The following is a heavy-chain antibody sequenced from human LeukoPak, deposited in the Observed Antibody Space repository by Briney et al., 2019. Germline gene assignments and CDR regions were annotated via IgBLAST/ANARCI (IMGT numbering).Heavy chain of an antibody. CDR2: INQDGSGT. CDR3: VIDDAGDGDDIGIFYH. Sequence: GGSLRLSCAASGFTFSRHWMSWVRQAPGKRQEWVANINQDGSGTYSVDSVKGRFTVSRDNAKKSLYLQMNNLRVEDTAFYYCVIDDAGDGDDIGIFYHWGQGTLVTVSS. J-gene: IGHJ4*02. CDR1: GFTFSRHW. V-gene: IGHV3-7*03. D-gene: IGHD3-9*01.